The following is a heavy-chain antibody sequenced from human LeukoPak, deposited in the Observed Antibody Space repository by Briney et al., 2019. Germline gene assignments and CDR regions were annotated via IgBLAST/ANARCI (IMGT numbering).Heavy chain of an antibody. CDR2: IYTSGST. CDR3: ARVKKATEEPYYFDY. Sequence: PSETLSLTCTVSGGSIRTYYWSWIRQPAGQGLEWIGRIYTSGSTNYNPSLKSRVTMSVDTSKNQFSLKLSSVTAADTAVYYCARVKKATEEPYYFDYWGQGTLVTVSS. D-gene: IGHD1-26*01. V-gene: IGHV4-4*07. J-gene: IGHJ4*02. CDR1: GGSIRTYY.